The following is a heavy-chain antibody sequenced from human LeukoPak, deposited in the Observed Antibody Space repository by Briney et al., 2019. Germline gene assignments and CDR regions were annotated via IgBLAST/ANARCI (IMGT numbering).Heavy chain of an antibody. J-gene: IGHJ6*04. Sequence: GGSLRLSCAASGFTFSSYAMTWVRQAPGKGLEWISAVSYDITRTFYADSVKGRFAISRDNSRNTLFLQMNSLRADDTAVYYCARPGCGGNCYYRMDVWGKETTVTVSS. CDR2: VSYDITRT. CDR3: ARPGCGGNCYYRMDV. CDR1: GFTFSSYA. V-gene: IGHV3-23*01. D-gene: IGHD2-21*01.